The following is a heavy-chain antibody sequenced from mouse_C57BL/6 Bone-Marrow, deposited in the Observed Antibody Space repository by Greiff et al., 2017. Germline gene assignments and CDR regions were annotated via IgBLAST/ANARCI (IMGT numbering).Heavy chain of an antibody. CDR3: TRDIRYSNYVGFGY. J-gene: IGHJ3*01. Sequence: EVQLVESGAGLVKPGGSLKLSCAASGFTFSSYAMSWVRQTPEKRLEWVAYISSGGDYIYYADTVKGRFTISRDNARNTLYLQMSSLKSVDTAMYYCTRDIRYSNYVGFGYCGEGTLVTVSA. CDR2: ISSGGDYI. D-gene: IGHD2-5*01. V-gene: IGHV5-9-1*02. CDR1: GFTFSSYA.